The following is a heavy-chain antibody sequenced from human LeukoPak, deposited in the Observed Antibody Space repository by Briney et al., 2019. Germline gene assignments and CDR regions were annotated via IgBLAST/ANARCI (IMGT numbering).Heavy chain of an antibody. D-gene: IGHD3-22*01. CDR2: IYHSGST. CDR3: ARNRPYDSSGYYSGDYYYYYMDV. CDR1: GYSISSGYY. J-gene: IGHJ6*03. V-gene: IGHV4-38-2*01. Sequence: SETLSLTCAVSGYSISSGYYWGWIRQPPGKGLEWIGSIYHSGSTYYNPSPKSRVTISVDTSKNQFSLKLSSVTAADTAVYYCARNRPYDSSGYYSGDYYYYYMDVWGKGTTVTVSS.